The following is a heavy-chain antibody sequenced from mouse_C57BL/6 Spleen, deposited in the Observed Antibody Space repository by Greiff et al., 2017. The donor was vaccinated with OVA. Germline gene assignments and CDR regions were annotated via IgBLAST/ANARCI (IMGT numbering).Heavy chain of an antibody. CDR3: ARNLELRLPHYYAMDY. V-gene: IGHV1-26*01. Sequence: EVQLQQSGPELVKPGASVKISCKASGYTFTDYYMNWVKQSHGKSLEWIGDINPNNGGTSYNQKFKGKATLTVDKSSSTAYMELRSLTSEDSAVYYCARNLELRLPHYYAMDYWGQGTSVTVSS. CDR1: GYTFTDYY. J-gene: IGHJ4*01. D-gene: IGHD3-2*02. CDR2: INPNNGGT.